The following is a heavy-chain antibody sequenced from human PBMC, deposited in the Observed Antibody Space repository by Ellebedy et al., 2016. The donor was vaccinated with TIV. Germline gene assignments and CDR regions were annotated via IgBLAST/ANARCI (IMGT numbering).Heavy chain of an antibody. CDR1: GGSISSYY. D-gene: IGHD3-10*01. J-gene: IGHJ6*02. CDR2: IYTSGST. CDR3: ATMVRALYYYYGMDV. Sequence: SETLSLXXTVSGGSISSYYWSWIRQPAGKGLEWIGRIYTSGSTNYNPSLKSRVTISVDTSKNQFSLKLSSVTAADTAVYYCATMVRALYYYYGMDVWGQGTTVTVSS. V-gene: IGHV4-4*07.